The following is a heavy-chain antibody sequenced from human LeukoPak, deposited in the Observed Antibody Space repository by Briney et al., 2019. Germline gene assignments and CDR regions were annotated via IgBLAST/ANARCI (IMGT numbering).Heavy chain of an antibody. CDR3: ARRSRGLGSYSDAFDI. D-gene: IGHD3-10*01. J-gene: IGHJ3*02. CDR1: GFTFSSYD. V-gene: IGHV3-13*04. CDR2: IDTGGDT. Sequence: GGSLRLSCAASGFTFSSYDMHWVRQATGKGLEWVSGIDTGGDTYYPGSVKGRFTISRENAKNSLYLQMNSLRVGDTAMYYCARRSRGLGSYSDAFDIWGQGTMVTVSS.